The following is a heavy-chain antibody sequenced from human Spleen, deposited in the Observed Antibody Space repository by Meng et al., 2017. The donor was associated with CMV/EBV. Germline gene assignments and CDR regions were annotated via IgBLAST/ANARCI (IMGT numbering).Heavy chain of an antibody. V-gene: IGHV3-30*02. CDR1: GFTFSSYG. D-gene: IGHD4-23*01. CDR3: ARQSGLDYGGNSGAFDI. CDR2: IRYDGSNK. Sequence: GGSLRLSCAASGFTFSSYGMHWVRQAPGKGLEWVAFIRYDGSNKYYADSVKGRFTISRDNTKNTVHLQMNSLRVEDTAVYYCARQSGLDYGGNSGAFDIWGQGTMVTVSS. J-gene: IGHJ3*02.